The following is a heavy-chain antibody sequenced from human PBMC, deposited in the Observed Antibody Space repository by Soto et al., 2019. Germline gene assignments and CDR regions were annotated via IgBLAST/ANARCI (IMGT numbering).Heavy chain of an antibody. Sequence: GGSLRLSCAASGFTFSSYWMSWVRQAPGKGLEWVVNIKQDGSEKYYVDSVKGRFTISRDNAKNSLYLQMNSLRAEDTAVYYCARVALRFLEWLPDAFDIWGQGTMVTVSS. V-gene: IGHV3-7*03. CDR2: IKQDGSEK. J-gene: IGHJ3*02. CDR1: GFTFSSYW. D-gene: IGHD3-3*01. CDR3: ARVALRFLEWLPDAFDI.